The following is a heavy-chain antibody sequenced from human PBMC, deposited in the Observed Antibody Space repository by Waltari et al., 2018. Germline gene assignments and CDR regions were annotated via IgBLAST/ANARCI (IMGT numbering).Heavy chain of an antibody. V-gene: IGHV3-66*01. CDR1: GLTLSRNY. CDR3: VRDIPRDDSSCDV. Sequence: EEQLVESGGGSVQPGGSLKLACAASGLTLSRNYMNWVRQAPGKGLEWVAVMYVGGATQYADSVKDRFIISRDNSKNTLYLQMHSLKVDDTAVYYCVRDIPRDDSSCDVWGQGTTVIVSS. D-gene: IGHD6-13*01. J-gene: IGHJ6*02. CDR2: MYVGGAT.